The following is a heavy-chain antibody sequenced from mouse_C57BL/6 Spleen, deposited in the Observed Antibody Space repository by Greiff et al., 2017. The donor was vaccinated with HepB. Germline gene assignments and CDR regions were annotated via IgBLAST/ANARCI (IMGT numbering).Heavy chain of an antibody. V-gene: IGHV1-15*01. CDR1: GYTFTDYE. CDR2: IDPETGGT. Sequence: QVQLKESGAELVRPGASVTLSCKASGYTFTDYEMHWVKQTPVHGLEWIGAIDPETGGTAYNQKFKGKAILTADKSSSTAYMELRSLTSEDSAVYYCTFTTVVEDYAMDYWGQGTSVTVSS. CDR3: TFTTVVEDYAMDY. J-gene: IGHJ4*01. D-gene: IGHD1-1*01.